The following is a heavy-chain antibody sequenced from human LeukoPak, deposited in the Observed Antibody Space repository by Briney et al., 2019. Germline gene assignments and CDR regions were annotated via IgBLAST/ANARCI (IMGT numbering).Heavy chain of an antibody. D-gene: IGHD6-13*01. CDR1: GGTFSSYA. Sequence: GASVKVSCTASGGTFSSYAISWVRQAPGQGLEWMGRIIPILGIANYAQKFQGRVTITADKSTSTAYMELSSLRSEDTAVYYCARARSQSIAAAGTNLDYWGQGTLVTVSS. CDR2: IIPILGIA. CDR3: ARARSQSIAAAGTNLDY. V-gene: IGHV1-69*04. J-gene: IGHJ4*02.